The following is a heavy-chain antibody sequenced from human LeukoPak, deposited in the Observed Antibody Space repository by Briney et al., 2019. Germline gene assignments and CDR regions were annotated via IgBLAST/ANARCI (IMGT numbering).Heavy chain of an antibody. Sequence: GGTLRLSCEASGFTFSTYGINWVRQAPGKGLEWVSAISGSGGSTYYADSVKGRFTISRDNSKNTLYLQMNSLRAEDTAVYYCALGGDYASFIYWGQGTLVTVSS. J-gene: IGHJ4*02. CDR2: ISGSGGST. CDR1: GFTFSTYG. D-gene: IGHD4-17*01. V-gene: IGHV3-23*01. CDR3: ALGGDYASFIY.